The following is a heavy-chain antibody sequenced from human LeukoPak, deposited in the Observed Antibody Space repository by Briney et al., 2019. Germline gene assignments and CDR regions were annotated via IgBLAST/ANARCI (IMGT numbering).Heavy chain of an antibody. D-gene: IGHD3-22*01. CDR1: GLTFSSYG. CDR3: AKGGHYYDSSGSHDAFDI. Sequence: PGRSLRLSCAASGLTFSSYGMHWVRQAPGKGLEWVAVISYDGSNKYYADSVKGRFTISRDNSKNTLYLQMNSLRADDTAVYYCAKGGHYYDSSGSHDAFDIWGQGTMVTVSS. CDR2: ISYDGSNK. J-gene: IGHJ3*02. V-gene: IGHV3-30*18.